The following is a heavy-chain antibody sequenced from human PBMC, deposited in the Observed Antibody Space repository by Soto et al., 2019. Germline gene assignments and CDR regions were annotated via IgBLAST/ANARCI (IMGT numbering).Heavy chain of an antibody. D-gene: IGHD6-6*01. J-gene: IGHJ1*01. Sequence: SLRLSCVASGFIFSDYAMHWARQAPGKGLEWVALISPAGTNQYYADSAKGRFTISRDNSKNTLYLQMNSLRPEDTGLYYCERENSRISPRLFQHWGQGTLVTV. CDR2: ISPAGTNQ. CDR1: GFIFSDYA. V-gene: IGHV3-30-3*01. CDR3: ERENSRISPRLFQH.